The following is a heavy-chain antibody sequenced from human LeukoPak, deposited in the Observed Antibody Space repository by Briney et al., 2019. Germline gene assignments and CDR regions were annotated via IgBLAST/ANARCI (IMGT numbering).Heavy chain of an antibody. CDR3: ATRIEQQLVP. Sequence: PGGSLRLSCAASGFTFSSYAMSWVRQAPGKGLEWVSAITSSGDGTYYADSVKGRFTISRDNSKSTLYLQMNSLGVDDTALYYCATRIEQQLVPGGQGTLVTVSS. CDR1: GFTFSSYA. J-gene: IGHJ4*02. D-gene: IGHD6-6*01. V-gene: IGHV3-23*01. CDR2: ITSSGDGT.